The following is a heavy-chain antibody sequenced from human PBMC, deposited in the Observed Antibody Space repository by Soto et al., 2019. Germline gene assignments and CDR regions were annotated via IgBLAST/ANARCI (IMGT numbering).Heavy chain of an antibody. CDR2: IDPSDSYT. V-gene: IGHV5-10-1*01. Sequence: GESLKISCNGSGYSFTSYWISWVRQMPGKGLEWMGRIDPSDSYTNYSPSFQGHVTISAGKSISTAYLQWSSLKASDTAMYYCARRHSGHAPHYYYYGMDVWGQGTTVTVYS. D-gene: IGHD5-12*01. CDR1: GYSFTSYW. J-gene: IGHJ6*02. CDR3: ARRHSGHAPHYYYYGMDV.